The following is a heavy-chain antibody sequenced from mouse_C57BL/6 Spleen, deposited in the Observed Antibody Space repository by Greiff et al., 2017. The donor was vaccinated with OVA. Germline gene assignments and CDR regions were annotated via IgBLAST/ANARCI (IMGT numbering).Heavy chain of an antibody. CDR3: ASPPY. CDR1: GYSITSGYY. J-gene: IGHJ2*01. V-gene: IGHV3-6*01. Sequence: EVQLQQSGPGLVKPSQSLSLTCSVTGYSITSGYYWNWIRQFPGNKLEWMGYISYDGSNNYNPSLKNRISITRDTSKNQFFLKLNSVTTEDTATYYCASPPYWGQGTTLTVSS. CDR2: ISYDGSN.